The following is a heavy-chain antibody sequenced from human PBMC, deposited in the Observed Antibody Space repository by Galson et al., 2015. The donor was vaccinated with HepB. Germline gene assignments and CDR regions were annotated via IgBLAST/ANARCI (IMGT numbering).Heavy chain of an antibody. J-gene: IGHJ4*02. CDR1: GGSISSSSYY. Sequence: LSLTCTVSGGSISSSSYYWGWIRQPPGKGLEWIGSIYYSGSTYYNPSLKSRVTISVDTSKNQFSLKLSSVTAADTAVYYCARHRKEWRGYDWLGFDYWGQGTLVTVSS. D-gene: IGHD5-12*01. CDR2: IYYSGST. CDR3: ARHRKEWRGYDWLGFDY. V-gene: IGHV4-39*01.